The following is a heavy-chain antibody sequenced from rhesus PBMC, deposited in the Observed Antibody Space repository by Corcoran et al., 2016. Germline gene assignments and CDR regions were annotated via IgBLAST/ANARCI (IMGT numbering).Heavy chain of an antibody. CDR1: GGSISDSYR. CDR3: AGYYYKIWTGYYNYGLDS. J-gene: IGHJ6*01. V-gene: IGHV4S10*01. CDR2: IYGKITTT. D-gene: IGHD3-3*01. Sequence: QVQLQESGPGVVKPSETLSLTCAVSGGSISDSYRWSWIRQPPGKGLAWMGYIYGKITTTNLNPSPKSRLTLSKDTSTHHFSWKLSSLTAADTAVYYCAGYYYKIWTGYYNYGLDSWGQGVVVTVSS.